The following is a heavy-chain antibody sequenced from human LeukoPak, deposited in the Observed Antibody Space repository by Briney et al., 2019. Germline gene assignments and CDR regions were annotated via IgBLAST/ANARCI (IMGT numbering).Heavy chain of an antibody. Sequence: NTGGSLRLSCAVSGFTFSDYYMSWIRQAPGKGLEWVSYISSGGSTISHADSVKGRFTISRDNAENSLYLQMNSLRAEDTAVYYCVRRAAAGSCFDYWGQGTLVTVSS. CDR3: VRRAAAGSCFDY. CDR1: GFTFSDYY. J-gene: IGHJ4*02. V-gene: IGHV3-11*01. D-gene: IGHD6-13*01. CDR2: ISSGGSTI.